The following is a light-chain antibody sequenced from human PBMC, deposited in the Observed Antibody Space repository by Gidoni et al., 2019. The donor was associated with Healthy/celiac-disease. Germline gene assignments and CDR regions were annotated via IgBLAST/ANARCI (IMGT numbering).Light chain of an antibody. V-gene: IGKV3-11*01. Sequence: IVLPHSPATLSLSPGERATLSCRASQSVSSYLAWYQQKPGQAPRLLIYDASNRATGIPARFSGSGAGTDFTLTISSLEPEDCAVYYCQQRSNWPPELTFXGXTKVEIK. CDR1: QSVSSY. J-gene: IGKJ4*01. CDR2: DAS. CDR3: QQRSNWPPELT.